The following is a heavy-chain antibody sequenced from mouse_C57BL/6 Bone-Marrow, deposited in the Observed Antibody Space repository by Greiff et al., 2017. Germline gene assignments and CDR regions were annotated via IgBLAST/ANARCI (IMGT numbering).Heavy chain of an antibody. CDR2: INPYNGGT. Sequence: VQLQQSGPVLVKPGASVKMSCKASGYTFTDYYMNWVKQSHGKSLEWIGVINPYNGGTSYNQKFKGKATLTVDKSSRTAYMELNSLTSEDSAVYYCARRSPYYFDYWGQGTTLTVSS. V-gene: IGHV1-19*01. CDR3: ARRSPYYFDY. J-gene: IGHJ2*01. CDR1: GYTFTDYY.